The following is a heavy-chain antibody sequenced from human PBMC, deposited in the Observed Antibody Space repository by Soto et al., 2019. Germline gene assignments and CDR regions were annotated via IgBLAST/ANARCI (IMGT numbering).Heavy chain of an antibody. CDR3: AKAGGFHYYYYGMDV. Sequence: EVQLFESGGGLVQPGGSLRLSCAASGFNFSSYAMSWVRQAPGKGLEWVSDISGSGGSTYYADSVKGRFTISRDNSKNTLDLLTNSKRASDTALDYSAKAGGFHYYYYGMDVWWEGTKVTVSS. CDR1: GFNFSSYA. J-gene: IGHJ6*01. V-gene: IGHV3-23*01. CDR2: ISGSGGST. D-gene: IGHD3-16*01.